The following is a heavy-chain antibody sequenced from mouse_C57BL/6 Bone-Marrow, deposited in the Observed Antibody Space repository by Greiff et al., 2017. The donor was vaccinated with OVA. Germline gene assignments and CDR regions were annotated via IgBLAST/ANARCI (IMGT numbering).Heavy chain of an antibody. J-gene: IGHJ2*01. CDR2: INPNNGGT. V-gene: IGHV1-26*01. D-gene: IGHD2-4*01. CDR1: GYTFTDYY. CDR3: ARFYDYGAWGVYFDY. Sequence: EVKLQQSGPELVKPGASVKISCKASGYTFTDYYMNWVKQSHGKSLEWIGDINPNNGGTSYNQKFKGKATLTVDKSSSTAYMELRSLTSEDSAVYYCARFYDYGAWGVYFDYWGQGTTLTVSS.